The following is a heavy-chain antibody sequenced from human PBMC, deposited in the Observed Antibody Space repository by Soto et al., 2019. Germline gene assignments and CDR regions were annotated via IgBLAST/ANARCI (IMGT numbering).Heavy chain of an antibody. CDR3: TAGRDGNSLAHY. Sequence: PGGSPRLSGAAPGLTSSVAWMNWVRQAPGKGLEWVGRIKSKTDGGAIDYVAPVKDRFTISRDDSENTLYLQMNSLKTEDTAVYYCTAGRDGNSLAHYWGQGTLVTVSS. D-gene: IGHD2-15*01. CDR1: GLTSSVAW. CDR2: IKSKTDGGAI. V-gene: IGHV3-15*01. J-gene: IGHJ4*02.